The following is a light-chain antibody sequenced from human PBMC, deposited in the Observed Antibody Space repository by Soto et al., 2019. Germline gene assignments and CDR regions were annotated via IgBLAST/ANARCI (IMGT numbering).Light chain of an antibody. CDR1: RSLWNANGYHY. V-gene: IGKV2-28*01. CDR2: LGS. J-gene: IGKJ4*01. CDR3: MQTFQTVG. Sequence: VVLTQSPPSLAVTPGGPASISCRSTRSLWNANGYHYLDWYLQKPGQSPQLLIYLGSYRASGVPDRFSGSGSGTDFSLKISRVEAADVGVYYCMQTFQTVGLGGGTKVDIK.